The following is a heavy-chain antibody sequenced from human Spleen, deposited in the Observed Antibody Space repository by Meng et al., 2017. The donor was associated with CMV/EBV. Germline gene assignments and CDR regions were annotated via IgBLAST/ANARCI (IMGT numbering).Heavy chain of an antibody. CDR3: TRRPLGSTRPFDY. D-gene: IGHD1-26*01. CDR1: GSWFNRFY. V-gene: IGHV1-2*06. J-gene: IGHJ4*02. CDR2: INPKSGDT. Sequence: ASVKVSCKTSGSWFNRFYIVWVRQAPGQGLEWMGHINPKSGDTKYAQQFAGRVSMTRDTSIATVYMELSSLRSDDTAFYYCTRRPLGSTRPFDYWGQGTRVTVSS.